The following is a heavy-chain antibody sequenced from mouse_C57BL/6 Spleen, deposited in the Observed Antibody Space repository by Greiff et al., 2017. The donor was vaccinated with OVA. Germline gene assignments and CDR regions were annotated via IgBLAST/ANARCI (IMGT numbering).Heavy chain of an antibody. D-gene: IGHD2-5*01. Sequence: VQLQQSGTELVKPGASVKLSCKASGYTFTSYWMHWVKQRPGQGLEWIGNINPSNGGTNYNEKFKSKATLTVDKSSSTAYMQLSSLTSEDSAVYYCAREDYSNYVWFAYWGQGTLVTVSA. V-gene: IGHV1-53*01. CDR2: INPSNGGT. CDR3: AREDYSNYVWFAY. J-gene: IGHJ3*01. CDR1: GYTFTSYW.